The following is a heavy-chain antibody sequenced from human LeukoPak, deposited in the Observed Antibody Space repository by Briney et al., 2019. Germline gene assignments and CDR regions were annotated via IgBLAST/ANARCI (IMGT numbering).Heavy chain of an antibody. CDR1: GFTFDDYA. Sequence: SLRLSCAASGFTFDDYAMHWVRQAPGAGLEWVSRISWNSGNIGYADPVKGRFTISRDNAKNSLYLQMNNLRAEDTALYYRAKETYGSGLVDYWGQGTLVTVSS. V-gene: IGHV3-9*01. D-gene: IGHD6-19*01. J-gene: IGHJ4*02. CDR2: ISWNSGNI. CDR3: AKETYGSGLVDY.